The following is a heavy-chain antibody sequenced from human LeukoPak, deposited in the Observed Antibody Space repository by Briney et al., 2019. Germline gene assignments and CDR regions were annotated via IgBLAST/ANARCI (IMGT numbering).Heavy chain of an antibody. CDR3: ARDYAKTFYWYFDL. CDR2: ISYDGSNE. D-gene: IGHD2/OR15-2a*01. V-gene: IGHV3-30-3*01. Sequence: PGGSLRLSCAASGFTFSSYAMHWVRRAPGKGLEWVAVISYDGSNEYYADSVKGRFTISRDNSKNMLYLQMNSLRAEDTAVYYCARDYAKTFYWYFDLWGRGTLVTVSS. CDR1: GFTFSSYA. J-gene: IGHJ2*01.